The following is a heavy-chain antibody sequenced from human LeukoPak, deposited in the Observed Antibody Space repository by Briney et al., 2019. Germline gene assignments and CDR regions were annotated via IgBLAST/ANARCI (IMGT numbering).Heavy chain of an antibody. CDR2: IYSSANT. J-gene: IGHJ1*01. D-gene: IGHD2-15*01. CDR1: GASISSDRYT. Sequence: SQTLSLTCTVSGASISSDRYTWSWIRQPAGKGLEWIGHIYSSANTNYNPSLKSRVTISVEMSKNQFSLRLSSVTAADTAVYYCARGSTAYCSGDNCYSEYFQHWGQGTLVTVSS. CDR3: ARGSTAYCSGDNCYSEYFQH. V-gene: IGHV4-61*09.